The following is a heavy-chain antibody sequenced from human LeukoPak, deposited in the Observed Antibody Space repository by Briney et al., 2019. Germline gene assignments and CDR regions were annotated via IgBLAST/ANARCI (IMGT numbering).Heavy chain of an antibody. Sequence: SETLSLTCTVSGGSISSYYWSWIRQPPGKGLEWIGSIYYSGSTNYNPSLKSRVTISVDTSKNQFSLKLSSVTAADTAVYYCARRAVRGSSWYDYYYYGMDVWGQGTTVTVSS. CDR1: GGSISSYY. CDR2: IYYSGST. V-gene: IGHV4-59*08. CDR3: ARRAVRGSSWYDYYYYGMDV. D-gene: IGHD6-13*01. J-gene: IGHJ6*02.